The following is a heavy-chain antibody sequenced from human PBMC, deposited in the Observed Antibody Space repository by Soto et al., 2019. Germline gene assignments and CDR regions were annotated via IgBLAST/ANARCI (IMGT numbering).Heavy chain of an antibody. D-gene: IGHD1-1*01. CDR2: IYYSGST. CDR1: GGSISSGGYY. Sequence: SETLSLTCTVSGGSISSGGYYWSWIRQHPGKGLEWIGYIYYSGSTYYNPSLKSRVTISVDTSKNQFSLKMSFVTAADTALYYCARVERGTATTVVDAFDIWGPGTMVTVSS. J-gene: IGHJ3*02. V-gene: IGHV4-31*03. CDR3: ARVERGTATTVVDAFDI.